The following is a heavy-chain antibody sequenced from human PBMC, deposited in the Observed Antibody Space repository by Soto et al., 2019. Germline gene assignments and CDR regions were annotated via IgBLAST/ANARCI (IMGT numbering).Heavy chain of an antibody. CDR3: ASVQRGYRDGMDV. CDR2: ISSSSSYI. J-gene: IGHJ6*02. D-gene: IGHD5-18*01. Sequence: GGSLRLSCAASGFTFSSYSMNWVRQAPGKGLEWVSSISSSSSYIYYADSVKGRFTISRDNAKNSLYLQMNSLRAEDTAVYYCASVQRGYRDGMDVWGQGTTVTVSS. CDR1: GFTFSSYS. V-gene: IGHV3-21*01.